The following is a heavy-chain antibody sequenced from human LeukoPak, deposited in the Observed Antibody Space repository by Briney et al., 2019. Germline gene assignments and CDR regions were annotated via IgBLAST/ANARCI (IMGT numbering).Heavy chain of an antibody. CDR3: ARDNPSGN. J-gene: IGHJ4*02. Sequence: PGGSLRLSCAASGFTFNNYWMSWVRQAPGKGLEWVANIKQDGSEKYYVDSVKGRFTISRDNAKNSLYLQMNSLRAEDTAVYYCARDNPSGNWGQGTLVTVSS. CDR2: IKQDGSEK. CDR1: GFTFNNYW. D-gene: IGHD1-14*01. V-gene: IGHV3-7*03.